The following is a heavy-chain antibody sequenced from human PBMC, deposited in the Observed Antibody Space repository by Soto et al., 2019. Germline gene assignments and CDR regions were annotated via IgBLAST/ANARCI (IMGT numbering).Heavy chain of an antibody. Sequence: GGSLRLSCADSGFICSSYDMSWVRQAPGKGLEWVSTILVDGRTFYVDSVKGRFTISRDSSQNSLYLQMNSLRAEDTAVYYCARFNPAGYYDFWSGYAFDYWGQGTLVTVSS. CDR2: ILVDGRT. V-gene: IGHV3-23*01. CDR1: GFICSSYD. J-gene: IGHJ4*02. D-gene: IGHD3-3*01. CDR3: ARFNPAGYYDFWSGYAFDY.